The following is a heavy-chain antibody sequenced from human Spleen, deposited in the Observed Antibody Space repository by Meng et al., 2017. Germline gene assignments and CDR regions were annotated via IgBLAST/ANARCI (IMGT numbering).Heavy chain of an antibody. D-gene: IGHD5-24*01. Sequence: QVQLVQSGAEVMKPGAPVKVSCKASGDTFTYYHIHWVRQAPGQGLEWVGINNSRDGYTSYSQKLRGRVTLTRDTSTSTAYMELSSLSSGDTAVYYCARERDATYYFHNWGQGTLVTVSS. CDR3: ARERDATYYFHN. CDR2: NNSRDGYT. V-gene: IGHV1-46*04. CDR1: GDTFTYYH. J-gene: IGHJ4*02.